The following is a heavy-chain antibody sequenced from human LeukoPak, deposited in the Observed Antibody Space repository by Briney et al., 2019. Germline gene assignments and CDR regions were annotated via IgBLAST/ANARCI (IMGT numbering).Heavy chain of an antibody. CDR3: VGYCSSTSCSDAFDI. V-gene: IGHV4-34*01. J-gene: IGHJ3*02. CDR2: INHSGST. Sequence: SETLSLTCAVYGGSFSGYYWSWIRQPPGKGLEWIGEINHSGSTNYNPSLNSRVTISVDTSKNQFSLKLSSVTAADTAVYYCVGYCSSTSCSDAFDIWGQGTMVTVSS. CDR1: GGSFSGYY. D-gene: IGHD2-2*01.